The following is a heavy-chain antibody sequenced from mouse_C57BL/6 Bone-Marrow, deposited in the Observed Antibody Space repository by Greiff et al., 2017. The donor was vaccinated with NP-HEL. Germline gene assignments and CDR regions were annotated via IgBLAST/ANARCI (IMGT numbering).Heavy chain of an antibody. CDR2: IRNKANGYTT. J-gene: IGHJ3*01. V-gene: IGHV7-3*01. Sequence: EVKLLESGGGLVQPGGSLSLSCAASGFTFTDYYMSWVRQPPGKALEWLGFIRNKANGYTTEYSASVKGRFTISRDNSQSILYLQMNALIAEDSSTYYCARYEQRTPLAYWGQGTLVTVSA. CDR3: ARYEQRTPLAY. CDR1: GFTFTDYY.